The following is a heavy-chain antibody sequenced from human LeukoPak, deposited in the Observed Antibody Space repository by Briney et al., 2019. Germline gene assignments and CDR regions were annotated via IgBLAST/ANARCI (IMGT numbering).Heavy chain of an antibody. CDR3: ARDKVVGATLFDY. D-gene: IGHD1-26*01. V-gene: IGHV3-7*01. CDR2: IKQDGSDK. CDR1: GFTFSSYW. Sequence: PGGSLGLSCAASGFTFSSYWMSWVRQAPGKGLEWVANIKQDGSDKYYVDSVKGRFTISRDNAKNSVYLQMNSLRAEDTAVYYCARDKVVGATLFDYWGQGTLVTVSS. J-gene: IGHJ4*02.